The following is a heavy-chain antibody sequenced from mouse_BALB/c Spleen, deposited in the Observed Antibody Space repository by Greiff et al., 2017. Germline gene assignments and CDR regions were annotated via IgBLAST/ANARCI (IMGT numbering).Heavy chain of an antibody. V-gene: IGHV7-3*02. Sequence: EVKLQESGGGLVQPGGSLRLSCATSGFTFTDYYMSWVRQPPGKALEWLGFIRNKANGYTTEYSASVKGRFTISRDNSQSILYLQMNTLRAEDSATYYCARGYAMDYWGQGTSVTVSS. CDR1: GFTFTDYY. CDR3: ARGYAMDY. J-gene: IGHJ4*01. CDR2: IRNKANGYTT.